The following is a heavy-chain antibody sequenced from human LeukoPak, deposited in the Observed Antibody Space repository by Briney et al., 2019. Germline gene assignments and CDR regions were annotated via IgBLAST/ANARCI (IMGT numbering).Heavy chain of an antibody. Sequence: ASVKVSCKASGYIFTNYGVNWVRQAPGQGLEWIGWINTETGNPTYAQGFTGRFVFSLDTSVSTAYLQISSLKAEDTAVYYCARDLWSAVDYWGQGTLVTVSS. CDR3: ARDLWSAVDY. J-gene: IGHJ4*02. CDR2: INTETGNP. CDR1: GYIFTNYG. V-gene: IGHV7-4-1*02. D-gene: IGHD1-26*01.